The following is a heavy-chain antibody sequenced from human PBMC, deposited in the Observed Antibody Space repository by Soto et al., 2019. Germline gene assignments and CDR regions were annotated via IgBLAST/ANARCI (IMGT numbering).Heavy chain of an antibody. CDR2: IRSRAYGGTP. CDR3: SRIRGWMATIYFDY. Sequence: GGSLILSCTASGFTFGGYSMSWFRQAPGKGLEWVGFIRSRAYGGTPEYAASVSGRFTISRDDSKSIAHLQMDSLKTEDTAVYYCSRIRGWMATIYFDYWGQGTLVTVSS. J-gene: IGHJ4*02. CDR1: GFTFGGYS. V-gene: IGHV3-49*03. D-gene: IGHD5-12*01.